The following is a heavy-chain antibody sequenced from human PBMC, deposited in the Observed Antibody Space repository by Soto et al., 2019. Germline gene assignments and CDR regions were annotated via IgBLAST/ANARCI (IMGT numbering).Heavy chain of an antibody. CDR3: ARPHSSSWTFDY. V-gene: IGHV3-33*01. CDR2: IWYDGSNK. Sequence: QVQLVESGGGVVQPGRSLRLSCAASGFIFSSYGMHWVRQAPGKGLEWVAVIWYDGSNKYYADSVKGRFTISRDNSKNTLYLQMNSLRAEDTAVYYCARPHSSSWTFDYWGQGTLVTVSS. CDR1: GFIFSSYG. D-gene: IGHD6-13*01. J-gene: IGHJ4*02.